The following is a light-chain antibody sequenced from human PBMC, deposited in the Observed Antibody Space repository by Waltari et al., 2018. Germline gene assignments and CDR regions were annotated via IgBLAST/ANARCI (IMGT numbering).Light chain of an antibody. CDR1: SSDIGTYNY. CDR3: SSHANTYYFAHVV. CDR2: EVT. V-gene: IGLV2-23*02. J-gene: IGLJ2*01. Sequence: QSALTQPASVSGSPGQSITISCTGTSSDIGTYNYVSWYQQLPGKAPKMMIYEVTKRPSGVSYRFSGSKSGNTASLTISGLRAEDEADYYCSSHANTYYFAHVVFGGGTKLTVL.